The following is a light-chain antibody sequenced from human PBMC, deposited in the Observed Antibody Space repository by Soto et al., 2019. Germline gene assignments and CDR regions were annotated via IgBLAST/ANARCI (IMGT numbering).Light chain of an antibody. CDR3: QHYNSYSEA. V-gene: IGKV1-5*03. CDR2: KAS. CDR1: QTISSW. J-gene: IGKJ1*01. Sequence: DIQMTHSPSTLSGSVGDRVTITCRASQTISSWLAWYQRKPGKAPKLLIYKASTLKSGVPSRFSGSGSGTEFTLTISSLQPDDFATYYCQHYNSYSEAFGQGTKVDI.